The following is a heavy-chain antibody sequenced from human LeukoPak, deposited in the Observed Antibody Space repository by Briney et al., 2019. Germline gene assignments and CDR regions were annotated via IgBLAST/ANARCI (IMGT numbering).Heavy chain of an antibody. D-gene: IGHD4-17*01. CDR3: ARPTVSGWFDP. Sequence: SSETLSLTCTVSGGSISSSRYYWGWIRQPPGKGLEWIGSIYYSGSTYYNPSLKSRVTISVDTSKNQFSLKLTSVTAADTAVYYCARPTVSGWFDPWGQGTLVTVSS. J-gene: IGHJ5*02. CDR1: GGSISSSRYY. V-gene: IGHV4-39*01. CDR2: IYYSGST.